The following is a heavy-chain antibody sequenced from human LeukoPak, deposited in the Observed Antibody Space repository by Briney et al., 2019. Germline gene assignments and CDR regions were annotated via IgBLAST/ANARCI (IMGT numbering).Heavy chain of an antibody. CDR3: AGTRRYCSGGSCYNWFDP. CDR2: IYASGST. Sequence: SETLSLTCTVSGASISSDIFYWSWIRQPAGHGLEWIVRIYASGSTTYNSSLKSRIAISVDTSKNQFSLNLSSVTAADTAVYYCAGTRRYCSGGSCYNWFDPWGQGTLVTVSS. CDR1: GASISSDIFY. V-gene: IGHV4-61*02. D-gene: IGHD2-15*01. J-gene: IGHJ5*02.